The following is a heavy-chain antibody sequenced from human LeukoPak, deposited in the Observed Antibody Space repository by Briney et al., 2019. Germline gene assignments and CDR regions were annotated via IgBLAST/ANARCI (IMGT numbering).Heavy chain of an antibody. J-gene: IGHJ4*02. D-gene: IGHD4-17*01. CDR2: IYYSGST. V-gene: IGHV4-59*01. CDR3: ARAETTVTTGFDY. CDR1: GGSISSYY. Sequence: SETLSLTCTVSGGSISSYYWSWIRQPPGKGLEGIGYIYYSGSTNYNPSLKSRVTISVDTSKNQFSLKLSSVTAADTAVYYCARAETTVTTGFDYWGQGTLVTVSS.